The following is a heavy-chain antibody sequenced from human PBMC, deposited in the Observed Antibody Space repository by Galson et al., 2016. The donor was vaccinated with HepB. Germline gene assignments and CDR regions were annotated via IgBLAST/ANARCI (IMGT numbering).Heavy chain of an antibody. CDR1: GYTLTELS. CDR2: FDPEDVET. V-gene: IGHV1-24*01. J-gene: IGHJ6*02. Sequence: SVKVSCKVSGYTLTELSMHWVRQAPGKGLEWMGGFDPEDVETIYAQKFQGRVTMTEDTSTDTAYMELSSLRSEGTAVYYCATHSGGTYYTYYGMDVWGQGTTVTVSS. CDR3: ATHSGGTYYTYYGMDV. D-gene: IGHD1-26*01.